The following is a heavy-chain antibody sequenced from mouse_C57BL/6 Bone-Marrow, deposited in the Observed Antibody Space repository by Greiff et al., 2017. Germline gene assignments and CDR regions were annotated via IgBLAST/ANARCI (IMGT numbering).Heavy chain of an antibody. CDR2: IWRGGST. D-gene: IGHD1-1*01. V-gene: IGHV2-5*01. CDR1: GFSLTSYG. J-gene: IGHJ1*03. CDR3: AIPSYYGSSSWYFDV. Sequence: VKLMESGPGLVQPSQSLSITCTVSGFSLTSYGVHWVRQSPGKGLEWLGVIWRGGSTDYNAAFMSRLSITKDNSKSQVFFKMNSLQADDTAIYYCAIPSYYGSSSWYFDVWGTGTTVTVSS.